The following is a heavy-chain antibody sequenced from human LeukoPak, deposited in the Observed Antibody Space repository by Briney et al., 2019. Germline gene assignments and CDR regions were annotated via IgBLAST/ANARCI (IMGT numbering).Heavy chain of an antibody. D-gene: IGHD6-13*01. V-gene: IGHV4-34*01. CDR2: INHSGST. Sequence: GSLRLSCAASGFTFSSYAMSWIRQPPGKGLEWIGEINHSGSTNYNPSLKSRVTISVDTSKNQFSLKLNSVTAADTAVFYCAGGRWHPSVRVDYWGQGTLVTVSS. J-gene: IGHJ4*02. CDR1: GFTFSSYA. CDR3: AGGRWHPSVRVDY.